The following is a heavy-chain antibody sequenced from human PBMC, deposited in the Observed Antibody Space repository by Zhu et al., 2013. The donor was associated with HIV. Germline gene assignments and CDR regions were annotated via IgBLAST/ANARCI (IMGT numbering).Heavy chain of an antibody. Sequence: VQLLESGGGLVQPGGSLRLSCAASGFTFSSYAMSWVRQAPGKGLEWVSAISGSGGSTYYADSVKGRFTISRDNSKNTLYLQMNSLRAEDTAVYYCAKSGLDLWFRRYYYYYGMDVWGQGTTVTVSS. CDR1: GFTFSSYA. J-gene: IGHJ6*02. CDR3: AKSGLDLWFRRYYYYYGMDV. CDR2: ISGSGGST. V-gene: IGHV3-23*01. D-gene: IGHD3-10*01.